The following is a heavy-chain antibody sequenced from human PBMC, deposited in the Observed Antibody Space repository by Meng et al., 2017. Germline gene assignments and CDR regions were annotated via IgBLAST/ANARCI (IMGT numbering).Heavy chain of an antibody. J-gene: IGHJ4*02. CDR3: ARDEDISAAGKLFGDY. V-gene: IGHV1-2*06. CDR2: IDPNSGVT. D-gene: IGHD6-13*01. CDR1: GYSFTAYY. Sequence: QVQLVQSGAEVKKPGAPVKVSCKPSGYSFTAYYIHSLRQAPGQGLAWMGRIDPNSGVTEYAHKFHGRVTVTGDTSISTAYMELRRLTSDDTAVYYCARDEDISAAGKLFGDYWGQGTLVTGSS.